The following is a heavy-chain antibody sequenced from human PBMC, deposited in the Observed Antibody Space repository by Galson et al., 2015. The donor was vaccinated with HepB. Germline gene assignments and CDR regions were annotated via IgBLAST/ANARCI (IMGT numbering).Heavy chain of an antibody. D-gene: IGHD6-19*01. CDR1: GYTFTSYG. Sequence: SVKVSCKASGYTFTSYGISWVRQAPGQGLEWMGWISAYNGNTNYAQKLQGRVTMTTDTSTSTAYMELRSLRSDDTAVYYCARDQAYSSGSVMNWFDPWGQGTLVTVSS. CDR2: ISAYNGNT. V-gene: IGHV1-18*04. J-gene: IGHJ5*02. CDR3: ARDQAYSSGSVMNWFDP.